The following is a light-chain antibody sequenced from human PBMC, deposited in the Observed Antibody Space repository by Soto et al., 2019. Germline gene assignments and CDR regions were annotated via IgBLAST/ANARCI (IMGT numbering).Light chain of an antibody. CDR2: EVF. Sequence: DIVMTQTPLSLSVTPGQPASISCKSSQSLMHNNGRTYLYWYLQKPGQSPQLLMYEVFNRFSGVPDRFSGSGSGTDFTLKISRVEAEDVGVYYCMQSLSLPLTFGGGTKVEIK. V-gene: IGKV2D-29*02. J-gene: IGKJ4*01. CDR3: MQSLSLPLT. CDR1: QSLMHNNGRTY.